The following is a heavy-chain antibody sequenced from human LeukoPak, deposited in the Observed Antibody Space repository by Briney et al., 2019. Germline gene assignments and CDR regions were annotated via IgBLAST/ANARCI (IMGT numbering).Heavy chain of an antibody. CDR2: INHSGST. V-gene: IGHV4-34*01. J-gene: IGHJ4*02. Sequence: SETLSLTCAVYGGSFSGYFWSWIRQPPGKGLEWIGEINHSGSTNYNPSLKSRVTISVDTSKNQFSLKLSSVTAADTAVYYCARDINARWLFDYWGQGTLVTVSS. CDR1: GGSFSGYF. CDR3: ARDINARWLFDY. D-gene: IGHD4-23*01.